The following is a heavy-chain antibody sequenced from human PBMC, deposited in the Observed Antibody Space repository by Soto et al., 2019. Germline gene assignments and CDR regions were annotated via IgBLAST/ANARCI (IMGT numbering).Heavy chain of an antibody. D-gene: IGHD3-3*01. CDR3: AKEYGSLEWLFLRDAFDI. J-gene: IGHJ3*02. Sequence: EVQLLESGGGLVQPGGSLRLSCAASGFTFSSYAMSWVRQAPGKGLEWVSAISGSGGSTYYADSVKGRFTISRDNSKNTLYLQMNSLRAEDTAVYYCAKEYGSLEWLFLRDAFDIWGQGTMVTVSS. V-gene: IGHV3-23*01. CDR1: GFTFSSYA. CDR2: ISGSGGST.